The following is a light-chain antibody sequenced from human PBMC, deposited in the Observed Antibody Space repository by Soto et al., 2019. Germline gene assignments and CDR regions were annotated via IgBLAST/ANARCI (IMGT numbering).Light chain of an antibody. V-gene: IGLV1-40*01. CDR1: SSNIGAGYD. CDR3: QSYDSSLSGYV. J-gene: IGLJ1*01. Sequence: QSVLTQPPSVSGAPGQRVTISCTGSSSNIGAGYDVHWYQQLPGTAPKLLICGNSNRPSGVPDRFSGSKSDTSASLAITGLQAEDEADYYCQSYDSSLSGYVFGTGTKLTVL. CDR2: GNS.